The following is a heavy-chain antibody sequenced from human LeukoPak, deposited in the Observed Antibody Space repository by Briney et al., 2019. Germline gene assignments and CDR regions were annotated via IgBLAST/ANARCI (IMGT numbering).Heavy chain of an antibody. CDR1: GFIFSDYA. Sequence: GGSLRLSCTASGFIFSDYAMSWVRQAAGKGLEWVSGISGSGGSTDYADSVKGRFTISRDNAQNTVYLQMNSVRAEDTALYHCAKRGHYDYSNYGPLSFWGQGILVTVSS. V-gene: IGHV3-23*01. D-gene: IGHD3-16*01. CDR3: AKRGHYDYSNYGPLSF. J-gene: IGHJ4*02. CDR2: ISGSGGST.